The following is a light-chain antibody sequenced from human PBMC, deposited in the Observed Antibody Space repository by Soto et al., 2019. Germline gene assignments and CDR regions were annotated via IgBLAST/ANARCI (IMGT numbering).Light chain of an antibody. CDR1: QTISSNY. V-gene: IGKV3-20*01. J-gene: IGKJ1*01. CDR3: QLYGSSPKT. CDR2: GAS. Sequence: EIVLTQSPGTLSLSPGERATLSCRATQTISSNYLAWYRQKPGQAPKLLIHGASTRATGIPDRFSGSGSGTDFTITISRLEPEDFAVYYCQLYGSSPKTFGQGTKVEF.